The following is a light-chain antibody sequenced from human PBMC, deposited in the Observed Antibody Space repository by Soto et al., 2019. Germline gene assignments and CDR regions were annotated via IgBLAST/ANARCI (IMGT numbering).Light chain of an antibody. J-gene: IGLJ1*01. CDR3: VSYTTSNTQV. CDR1: SSDVGGYNY. V-gene: IGLV2-14*03. CDR2: DVS. Sequence: QSALTQPASVSGSPGQSITISCTGTSSDVGGYNYVSWYQQHPGKAPKPVIYDVSDRPSGVSSRFSGSKSGNMASLTISGLQAEDEADYYCVSYTTSNTQVFGTGTKLTVL.